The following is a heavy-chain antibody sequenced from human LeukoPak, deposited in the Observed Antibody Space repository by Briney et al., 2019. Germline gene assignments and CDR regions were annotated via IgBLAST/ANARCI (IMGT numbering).Heavy chain of an antibody. CDR1: GYTFTGYY. CDR2: INPNSGGT. J-gene: IGHJ2*01. CDR3: AREYSHWYFDL. Sequence: GASVKVSCKASGYTFTGYYMHWVRQAPGQGLEWMGRINPNSGGTNYAQKFQGRVTMTRDTSISTAYMELSSLRSEDTAVYYCAREYSHWYFDLWGRGTLVTVSS. V-gene: IGHV1-2*06. D-gene: IGHD2-21*01.